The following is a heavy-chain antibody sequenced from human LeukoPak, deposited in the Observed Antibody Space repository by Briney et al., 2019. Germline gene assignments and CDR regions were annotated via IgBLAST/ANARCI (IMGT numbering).Heavy chain of an antibody. CDR2: INPSGGST. V-gene: IGHV1-46*01. J-gene: IGHJ4*02. CDR3: ARDAAFVPTAAGTRVFTY. Sequence: GASVKVSCKASGYTFTSYGISWVRQAPGQGLEWMGIINPSGGSTSYAQKFQGRVTMTRDTSTSTVYMELSSLRSEDTAVYYCARDAAFVPTAAGTRVFTYWGQGTLVTVSS. CDR1: GYTFTSYG. D-gene: IGHD6-13*01.